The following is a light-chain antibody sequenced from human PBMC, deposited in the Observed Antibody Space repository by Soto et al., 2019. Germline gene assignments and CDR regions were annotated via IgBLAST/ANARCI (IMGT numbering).Light chain of an antibody. J-gene: IGKJ4*01. V-gene: IGKV3-11*01. CDR1: QSVSSY. CDR2: DAS. CDR3: QQSSNWLS. Sequence: EIVLTQSPATLSLSPGERATISCRASQSVSSYLAWYQQKPGQAPRLLIYDASNRATGIPARFSGSGSGTDFTLTISSLEHEAFAVYYCQQSSNWLSFGGGTKVEIK.